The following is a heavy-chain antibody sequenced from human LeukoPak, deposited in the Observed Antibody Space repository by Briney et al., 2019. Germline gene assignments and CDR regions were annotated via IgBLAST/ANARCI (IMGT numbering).Heavy chain of an antibody. CDR3: AKEGGSGGSGSYWYFDY. D-gene: IGHD3-10*01. CDR2: ISYDGSNK. J-gene: IGHJ4*02. Sequence: TGGSLRLSCAASGFTFSSYGMHWVRQAPGKGLEWVAVISYDGSNKYYADSVKGRFTISRDNSKNTLYLQMNSLRAEGTAVYYCAKEGGSGGSGSYWYFDYWGQGTLVTVSS. V-gene: IGHV3-30*18. CDR1: GFTFSSYG.